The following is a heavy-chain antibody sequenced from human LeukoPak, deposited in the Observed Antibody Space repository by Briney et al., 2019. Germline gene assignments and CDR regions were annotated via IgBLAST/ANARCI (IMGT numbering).Heavy chain of an antibody. J-gene: IGHJ4*02. Sequence: ASVKVSCKASGGTFSSYAISWVRQAPGQGLEWMGGIIPIFGTANYAQKFQGRVTMTTDTSTSTAYMELRSLRSDDTAVYYCARAGDIVLMVYAPPLDYWGQGTLVTVSS. CDR1: GGTFSSYA. CDR3: ARAGDIVLMVYAPPLDY. CDR2: IIPIFGTA. D-gene: IGHD2-8*01. V-gene: IGHV1-69*05.